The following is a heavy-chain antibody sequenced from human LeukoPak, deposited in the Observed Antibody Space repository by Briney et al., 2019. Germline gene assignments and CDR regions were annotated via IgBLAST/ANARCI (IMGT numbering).Heavy chain of an antibody. CDR1: GGTFSNYA. D-gene: IGHD3-3*01. CDR2: IIPIFATA. CDR3: ARENVKGSGFNL. V-gene: IGHV1-69*05. J-gene: IGHJ5*02. Sequence: SVTVSCKASGGTFSNYAISWVRQAPGQGLEWMGGIIPIFATAKYAQRFQGRVTITTDESTSTAYMELSSLRSEDTAVYYCARENVKGSGFNLWGQGTLVTVSS.